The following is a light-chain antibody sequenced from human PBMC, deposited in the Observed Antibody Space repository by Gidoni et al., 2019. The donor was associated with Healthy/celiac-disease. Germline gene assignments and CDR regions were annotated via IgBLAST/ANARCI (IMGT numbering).Light chain of an antibody. CDR3: QQSYSTPCS. V-gene: IGKV1-39*01. Sequence: DNQMTQSPPSLSASVGDRVTITCRASQSISSYLNWYQQKPGKAPKLLIYAASSLQSGVPSRFSGSGSGTDFTLTISSLQPEDFATYYCQQSYSTPCSFGQXTKLEIK. J-gene: IGKJ2*04. CDR2: AAS. CDR1: QSISSY.